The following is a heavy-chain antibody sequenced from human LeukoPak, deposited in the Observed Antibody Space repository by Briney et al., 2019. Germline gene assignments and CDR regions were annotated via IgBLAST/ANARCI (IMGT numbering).Heavy chain of an antibody. CDR1: GFTFSSYA. Sequence: GGSLRLSCAASGFTFSSYAMHWVRQAPGKGLEWVAVISYDGSNKYYADSVKGRFTISRDNSKNTLYLQMNSLRAEGTAVYYCARDLNYDFWSGYYDYWGQGTLVTVSS. J-gene: IGHJ4*02. CDR3: ARDLNYDFWSGYYDY. D-gene: IGHD3-3*01. V-gene: IGHV3-30*04. CDR2: ISYDGSNK.